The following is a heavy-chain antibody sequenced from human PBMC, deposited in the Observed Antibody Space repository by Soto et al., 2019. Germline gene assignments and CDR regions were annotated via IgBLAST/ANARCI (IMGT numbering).Heavy chain of an antibody. CDR2: INPNSGGT. CDR1: GYTFTGYY. CDR3: ARDRELLWVGELPSLGMDV. V-gene: IGHV1-2*02. Sequence: ASVKVSCKASGYTFTGYYMHWVRQARGQGLEWMGWINPNSGGTNYAQKFQGRVTMTRDTSISTAYMELSRLRSDDTAVYYCARDRELLWVGELPSLGMDVWGQGATVTVSS. D-gene: IGHD3-10*01. J-gene: IGHJ6*02.